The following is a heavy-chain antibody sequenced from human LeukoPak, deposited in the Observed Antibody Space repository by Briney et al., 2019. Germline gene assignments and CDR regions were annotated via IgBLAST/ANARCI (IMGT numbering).Heavy chain of an antibody. CDR1: GCSISSYY. J-gene: IGHJ6*03. V-gene: IGHV4-4*07. Sequence: PAETLSLTCTGSGCSISSYYWSWIRQPAGKGLEGMGRIYTSGSTNYNPSLKSRVTMSVDTSKNQFSLKLSSVTAADTAVYYCARARYNWNDSQYYYYYMDVWGKGTTVTVSS. CDR2: IYTSGST. CDR3: ARARYNWNDSQYYYYYMDV. D-gene: IGHD1-20*01.